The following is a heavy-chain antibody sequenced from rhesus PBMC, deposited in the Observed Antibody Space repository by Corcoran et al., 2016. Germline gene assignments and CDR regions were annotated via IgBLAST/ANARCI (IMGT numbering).Heavy chain of an antibody. CDR3: ARQWYYYDSAFDS. Sequence: QVQLQESGPGLVKPSETLSLTCAVSGYSISSNYWSWIRQPPGKELEWIGEIYGGMGTTSFNPALKSRGPISTDTAKNQFSLKLTSVTAADTAVYYCARQWYYYDSAFDSWGQGVLVTVSS. CDR1: GYSISSNY. J-gene: IGHJ4*01. CDR2: IYGGMGTT. D-gene: IGHD3-28*01. V-gene: IGHV4-147*01.